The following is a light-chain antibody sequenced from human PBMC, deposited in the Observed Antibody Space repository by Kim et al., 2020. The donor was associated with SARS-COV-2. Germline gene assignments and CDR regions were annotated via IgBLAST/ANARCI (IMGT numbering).Light chain of an antibody. J-gene: IGKJ2*01. CDR2: KAS. V-gene: IGKV1-5*03. Sequence: DIQMTQSPSTLSASVGDRVSITCRASQLITARLAWYQQKPGKAPNLLIYKASSVESGVPSRFSGSGSGTDFTLTISNLQPDDFATYYCQQYHTSPYTFGQGTKLEI. CDR3: QQYHTSPYT. CDR1: QLITAR.